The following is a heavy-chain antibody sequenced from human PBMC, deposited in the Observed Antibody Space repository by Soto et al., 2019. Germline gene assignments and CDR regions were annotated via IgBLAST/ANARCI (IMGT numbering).Heavy chain of an antibody. D-gene: IGHD1-26*01. CDR3: AKDQVGATFNY. CDR2: ITGSGSNT. J-gene: IGHJ4*02. Sequence: GSLRLSCAASGFTFRNYVMTWVRQAPGKGLEWLSTITGSGSNTYYADSVKGRFTISRDNSKNTLYLQMNSLRAEDTAVYYCAKDQVGATFNYWGQGTLVTVSS. CDR1: GFTFRNYV. V-gene: IGHV3-23*01.